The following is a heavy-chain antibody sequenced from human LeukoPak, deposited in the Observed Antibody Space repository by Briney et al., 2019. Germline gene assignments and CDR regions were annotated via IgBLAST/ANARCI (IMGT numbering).Heavy chain of an antibody. CDR2: IRYDGSNK. D-gene: IGHD1-26*01. CDR3: AKSRWRELREGLDY. Sequence: PGGSLRLSCAASGFTFSSYGMHWVRQAPGKGLEWVAFIRYDGSNKYYADSVKGRFTISRDNSKNPLYLQMNSLRAEDTAVYYCAKSRWRELREGLDYWGQGTLVTVSS. J-gene: IGHJ4*02. CDR1: GFTFSSYG. V-gene: IGHV3-30*02.